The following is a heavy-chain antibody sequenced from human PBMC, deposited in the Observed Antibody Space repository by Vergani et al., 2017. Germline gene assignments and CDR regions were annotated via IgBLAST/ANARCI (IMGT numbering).Heavy chain of an antibody. CDR1: GFTSSYYG. Sequence: VHLVESGGGVVQPGRSLRLSCVVSGFTSSYYGMHWVRQAPGKGLEWVSSISSSSSYIYYADSVKGRFTISRDNAKNSLYLQMNSLRAEDTAVYYCARDHGSSTSCYRSFDYWGQGTLVTVSS. CDR2: ISSSSSYI. CDR3: ARDHGSSTSCYRSFDY. D-gene: IGHD2-2*01. J-gene: IGHJ4*02. V-gene: IGHV3-21*01.